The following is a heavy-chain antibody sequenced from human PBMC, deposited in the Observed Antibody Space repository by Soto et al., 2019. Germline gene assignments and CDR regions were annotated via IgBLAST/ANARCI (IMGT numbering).Heavy chain of an antibody. D-gene: IGHD1-1*01. CDR2: FKSKGDGETT. V-gene: IGHV3-15*01. CDR1: GFTFNKAW. J-gene: IGHJ4*02. Sequence: EVQLVGSGGGLLKPGGSLRLSCAASGFTFNKAWLSWVRQAPGKGLEWVARFKSKGDGETTDYAAPVKGRFTISRDDSKNMLYLQMNTLKTEGTAVYYCSTGLGQQLIRFEYWGQGTLLTVSS. CDR3: STGLGQQLIRFEY.